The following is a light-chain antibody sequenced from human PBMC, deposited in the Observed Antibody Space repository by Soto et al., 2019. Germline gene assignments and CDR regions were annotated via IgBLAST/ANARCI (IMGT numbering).Light chain of an antibody. Sequence: EVVLTPSPNTLSLSPGESATLSCRASQAVSSTYLVWYQQKPGLAPRLLIYGASSRAPGISDRFSGSGSGTDFTLTISRLEPEDFAVYYCHQCGNSWWTFGEGTKWIS. J-gene: IGKJ1*01. CDR2: GAS. CDR1: QAVSSTY. V-gene: IGKV3-20*01. CDR3: HQCGNSWWT.